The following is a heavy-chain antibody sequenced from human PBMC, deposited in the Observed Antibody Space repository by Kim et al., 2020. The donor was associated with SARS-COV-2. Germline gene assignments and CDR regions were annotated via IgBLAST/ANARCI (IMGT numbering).Heavy chain of an antibody. CDR3: ARGALGFDP. Sequence: GGSLRLSCAASGFTFSNYDIHWVRQATGKGLEWVSGIGKAGDTYYAGSGKGRFTLSRENARNSVYLQMNSLRAGDTAVYYCARGALGFDPWGQGTLVTVSS. CDR2: IGKAGDT. V-gene: IGHV3-13*01. J-gene: IGHJ5*02. CDR1: GFTFSNYD. D-gene: IGHD1-26*01.